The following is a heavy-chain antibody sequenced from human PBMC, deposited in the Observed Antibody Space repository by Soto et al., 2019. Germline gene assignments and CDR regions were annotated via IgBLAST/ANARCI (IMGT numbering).Heavy chain of an antibody. CDR3: AAVRPRGVQLWLPDGMEV. D-gene: IGHD5-18*01. CDR1: GFTFTSSA. V-gene: IGHV1-58*01. Sequence: SVKFSCKASGFTFTSSAVQWVRHARGQRLEWMSWILGGSGNTHCAQKLHRRVTLIWDKSVSTGYVEACSRTSEDTAVYYWAAVRPRGVQLWLPDGMEVLGQGTTVPV. J-gene: IGHJ6*02. CDR2: ILGGSGNT.